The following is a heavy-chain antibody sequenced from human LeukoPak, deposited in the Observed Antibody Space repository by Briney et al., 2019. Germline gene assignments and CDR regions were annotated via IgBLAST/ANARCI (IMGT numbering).Heavy chain of an antibody. D-gene: IGHD6-13*01. V-gene: IGHV3-33*01. CDR1: GFTFSSYG. CDR3: ARPLAAAGTYYFDY. J-gene: IGHJ4*02. CDR2: IWYDGSNK. Sequence: GRSLRLSCAASGFTFSSYGMHWVRQAPGKGLEWVAVIWYDGSNKYYADSVKGRFTISRDNSKNTLYFQMNSLRAEDTAVYYCARPLAAAGTYYFDYWGQGTLVTVSS.